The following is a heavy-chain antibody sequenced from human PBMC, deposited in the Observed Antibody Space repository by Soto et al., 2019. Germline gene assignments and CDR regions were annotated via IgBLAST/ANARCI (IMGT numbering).Heavy chain of an antibody. CDR2: ISGSGGST. D-gene: IGHD4-17*01. V-gene: IGHV3-23*01. J-gene: IGHJ4*02. CDR1: GFTFSSYA. Sequence: PVWSMRLCCAASGFTFSSYAMSWVRQAPGKGLEWVSAISGSGGSTYYADSVKGRFTISRDNSKNTLYLQMNSLRAEDTAVYDWAKDYLLRSSVDYWSPGTRVTVSS. CDR3: AKDYLLRSSVDY.